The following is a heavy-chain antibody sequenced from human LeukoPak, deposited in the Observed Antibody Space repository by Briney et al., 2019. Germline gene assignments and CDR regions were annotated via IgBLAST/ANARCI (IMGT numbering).Heavy chain of an antibody. Sequence: SETLSLTCTVSGGSISSSSYYWGWIRQPPGKGLEWIGSIYYSGSTYYNPSLKSRVTISVDTSKNQFSLKLSSVTAADTAVHYCARRAYYYGSSTFDPWGQGTLVTVSS. CDR1: GGSISSSSYY. V-gene: IGHV4-39*01. CDR2: IYYSGST. J-gene: IGHJ5*02. CDR3: ARRAYYYGSSTFDP. D-gene: IGHD3-10*01.